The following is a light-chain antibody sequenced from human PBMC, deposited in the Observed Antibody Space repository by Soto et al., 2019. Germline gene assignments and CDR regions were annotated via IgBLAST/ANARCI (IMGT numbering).Light chain of an antibody. V-gene: IGKV1-39*01. CDR3: QQSYSFPRT. Sequence: IHITHSPSSVSASVGDRVTITCRASQSIANYLYWYQQQPGKAPKLLIYSTSTLQTEVPSRFSGSGSGTDFTLTINSLQPEDFGTYYCQQSYSFPRTFGQGRRLEVK. CDR2: STS. CDR1: QSIANY. J-gene: IGKJ5*01.